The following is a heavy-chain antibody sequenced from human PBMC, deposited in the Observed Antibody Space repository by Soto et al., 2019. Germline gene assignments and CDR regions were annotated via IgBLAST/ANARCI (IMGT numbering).Heavy chain of an antibody. Sequence: ASVKVSCKASGGTFSSYTISWVRQAPGQGLEWMGRIIPILGIANYAQKFQGRVTITADKSTSTAYMELSSLRSEDTAVYYCARGPIYSSSWYDWFDPWGQGTLVTVSS. CDR1: GGTFSSYT. V-gene: IGHV1-69*02. CDR3: ARGPIYSSSWYDWFDP. J-gene: IGHJ5*02. D-gene: IGHD6-13*01. CDR2: IIPILGIA.